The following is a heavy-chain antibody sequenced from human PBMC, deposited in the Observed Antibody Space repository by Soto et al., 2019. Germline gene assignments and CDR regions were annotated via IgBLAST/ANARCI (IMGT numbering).Heavy chain of an antibody. J-gene: IGHJ4*02. CDR2: IYHSGST. CDR3: ATLPPLIELAVLPIPT. D-gene: IGHD2-2*02. CDR1: GGSISSTNW. Sequence: QVQLQESGPGLVKPSGTLSLPCAVSGGSISSTNWWSWVRHSPGKGLEWIGEIYHSGSTNYNPSRRSRVTISLHESNNHCPPKIRAVTAADTAMYYCATLPPLIELAVLPIPTWGQGTLVTVTS. V-gene: IGHV4-4*02.